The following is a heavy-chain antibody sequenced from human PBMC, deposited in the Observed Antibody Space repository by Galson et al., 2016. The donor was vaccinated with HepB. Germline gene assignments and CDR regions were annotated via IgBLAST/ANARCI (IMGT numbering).Heavy chain of an antibody. J-gene: IGHJ4*02. V-gene: IGHV3-23*01. Sequence: SLRLSCAASGISFSTHGMSWVRQAPGKGLVWVSTIGGSGDNTYYADSVKGRFTISRDNSMNTLYLQMNSLRAEDTAVYYCAKDLLSDYVWGSYRFQDWGQGAPVTVSS. D-gene: IGHD3-16*02. CDR1: GISFSTHG. CDR3: AKDLLSDYVWGSYRFQD. CDR2: IGGSGDNT.